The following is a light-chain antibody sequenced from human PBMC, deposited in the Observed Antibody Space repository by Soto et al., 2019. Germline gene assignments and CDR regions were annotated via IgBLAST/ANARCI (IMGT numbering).Light chain of an antibody. V-gene: IGKV3-20*01. CDR3: QQYGSSHRT. Sequence: EIVLTQSPGTLSLSPGERATLSCRASQSVSSNYLAWYQQKPGQAPRLLISGASNRATGIPDRFSGSGSGTDFTLTISRLEPEDFAVYYCQQYGSSHRTFGQGTKVDIK. J-gene: IGKJ1*01. CDR1: QSVSSNY. CDR2: GAS.